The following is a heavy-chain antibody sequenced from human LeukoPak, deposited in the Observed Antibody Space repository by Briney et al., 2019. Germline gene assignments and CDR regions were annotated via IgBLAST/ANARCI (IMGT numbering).Heavy chain of an antibody. V-gene: IGHV4-38-2*01. CDR3: ASHYYDILTGYRAGNWFDP. CDR2: IYHSGST. D-gene: IGHD3-9*01. CDR1: GYSISSGYY. Sequence: PSETLSLTCAVSGYSISSGYYWGWIRQPPGKGLEWIGSIYHSGSTYYNPSLKSGVTISVDTSKNQFSLKLSSVTAADTAVYYCASHYYDILTGYRAGNWFDPWGQGTLVTVSS. J-gene: IGHJ5*02.